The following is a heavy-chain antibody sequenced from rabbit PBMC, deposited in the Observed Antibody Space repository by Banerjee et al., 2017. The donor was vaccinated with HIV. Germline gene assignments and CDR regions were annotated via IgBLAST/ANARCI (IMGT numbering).Heavy chain of an antibody. CDR1: GFSFSSGYY. CDR2: IGTGSGST. V-gene: IGHV1S40*01. CDR3: VRDRANIGGDYGPYYFDL. Sequence: QQLVESGGGLVKPGASLTLTCKASGFSFSSGYYACWVRQAPGKGLEWIGCIGTGSGSTWYASWVNGRFTISKTSSTTVTLQMTSLTAADTATYFCVRDRANIGGDYGPYYFDLWGPGTLVTVS. D-gene: IGHD2-1*01. J-gene: IGHJ4*01.